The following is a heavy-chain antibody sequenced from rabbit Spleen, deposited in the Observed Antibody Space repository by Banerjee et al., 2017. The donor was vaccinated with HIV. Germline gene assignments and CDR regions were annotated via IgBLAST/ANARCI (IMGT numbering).Heavy chain of an antibody. J-gene: IGHJ6*01. CDR1: GFSFSSRYY. V-gene: IGHV1S40*01. Sequence: QSLEESGGDLVKPGASLTLTCTASGFSFSSRYYMCWVRQAPGKGLEWIACIYSGSSGDTYYASWAKGRFTISKTSSTTVTLQMTSLTAADTATYFCARETSSSFSSYGMDLWGQGTLVTVS. CDR2: IYSGSSGDT. D-gene: IGHD1-1*01. CDR3: ARETSSSFSSYGMDL.